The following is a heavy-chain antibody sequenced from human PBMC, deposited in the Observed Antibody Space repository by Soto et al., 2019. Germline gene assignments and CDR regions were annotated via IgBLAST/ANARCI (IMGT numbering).Heavy chain of an antibody. D-gene: IGHD3-3*01. CDR2: IYYSGST. CDR3: ARRFANGRYFDY. J-gene: IGHJ4*02. CDR1: GGSISSSSYY. V-gene: IGHV4-39*07. Sequence: SETLSLTCTVSGGSISSSSYYWGWIRQPPGKGLEWIGSIYYSGSTYYNPSLKSRVTISVDTSKNQFSVKLSSVTAADTAVYYCARRFANGRYFDYWGQGTLVTVSS.